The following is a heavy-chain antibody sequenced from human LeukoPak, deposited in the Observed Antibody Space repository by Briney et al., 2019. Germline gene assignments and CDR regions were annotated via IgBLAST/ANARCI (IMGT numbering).Heavy chain of an antibody. CDR1: GFTFSSYE. D-gene: IGHD5-12*01. J-gene: IGHJ6*03. CDR2: ISSSGSTI. Sequence: GGSLRLSCAASGFTFSSYEMNWVRQAPGKGLEWVSYISSSGSTIYYADSVKGRFTISRDNAKNSLYLQMNSLRSEDTAVYYCARGKTISYYYYYMDVWGKGTTVTISS. CDR3: ARGKTISYYYYYMDV. V-gene: IGHV3-48*03.